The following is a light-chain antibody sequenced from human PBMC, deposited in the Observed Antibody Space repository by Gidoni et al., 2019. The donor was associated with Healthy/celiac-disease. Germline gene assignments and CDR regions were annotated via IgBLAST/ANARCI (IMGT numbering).Light chain of an antibody. V-gene: IGKV3-15*01. J-gene: IGKJ2*04. Sequence: EIVMMQSPATLSVSPGERATLSCRARQSVSSNLAWYQQQPGQAPRLLLYGASTRATGIPARFSGSGSGTEFTLTISSLQSEDFAVYYCQQYNNWPGSFGQGTKLEIK. CDR2: GAS. CDR3: QQYNNWPGS. CDR1: QSVSSN.